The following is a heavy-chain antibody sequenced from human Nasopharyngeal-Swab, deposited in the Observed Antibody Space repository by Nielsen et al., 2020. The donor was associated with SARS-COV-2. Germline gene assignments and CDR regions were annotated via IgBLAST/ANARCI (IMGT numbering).Heavy chain of an antibody. J-gene: IGHJ5*02. CDR2: ISYDGSNK. CDR3: AKDQPINWFDP. D-gene: IGHD2-21*01. V-gene: IGHV3-30*18. Sequence: WIRQPPGKGLEWVAVISYDGSNKYYADSVKGRFTISRDNSKNTLYLQMNSLRAEDTAVYYCAKDQPINWFDPWGQGTLVTVSS.